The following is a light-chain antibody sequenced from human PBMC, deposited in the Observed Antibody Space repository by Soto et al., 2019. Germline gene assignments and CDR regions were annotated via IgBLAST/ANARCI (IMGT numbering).Light chain of an antibody. CDR3: QQRSNRIT. CDR2: DAS. CDR1: QSVSSY. V-gene: IGKV3-11*01. Sequence: EIVLTQSPATLSLSPWERATLSFRASQSVSSYLAWYQQKPGQAPRLLIYDASNRATGIPARLSGSGSGTEFTLTISSLEPEDFAVYYCQQRSNRITFGQGTRLEIK. J-gene: IGKJ5*01.